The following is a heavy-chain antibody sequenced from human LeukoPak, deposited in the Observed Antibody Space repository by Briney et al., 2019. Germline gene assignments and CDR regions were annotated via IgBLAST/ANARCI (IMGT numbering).Heavy chain of an antibody. Sequence: PSETLSLTCSVSGASMRIYYWTWIRQPPGEGLEWIGYIYSSGSTNSNPSLKSRVTISVDTSKNQFSLNLSSVTAADTAVYYCARGGEAGLADWGQGTLVTVSS. D-gene: IGHD4-17*01. CDR2: IYSSGST. J-gene: IGHJ4*02. CDR3: ARGGEAGLAD. CDR1: GASMRIYY. V-gene: IGHV4-59*01.